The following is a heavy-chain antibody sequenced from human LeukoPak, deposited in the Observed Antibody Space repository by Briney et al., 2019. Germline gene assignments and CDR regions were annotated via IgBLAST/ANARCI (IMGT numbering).Heavy chain of an antibody. J-gene: IGHJ1*01. CDR2: IYYSGST. CDR3: ARDRGRSRGYFQH. Sequence: SETLSLTCTVSGGSISSSSYYWGWIRPPPGKGREWIGSIYYSGSTYYNPSLKSRVTISVDTSQNHFSLKLISVPGADTAVYYGARDRGRSRGYFQHWGQGTLVTVSS. V-gene: IGHV4-39*07. CDR1: GGSISSSSYY. D-gene: IGHD3-16*01.